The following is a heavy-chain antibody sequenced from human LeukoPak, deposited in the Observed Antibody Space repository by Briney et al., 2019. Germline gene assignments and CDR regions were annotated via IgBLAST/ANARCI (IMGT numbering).Heavy chain of an antibody. CDR3: ASRNDILTGYVFDF. V-gene: IGHV4-39*01. D-gene: IGHD3-9*01. J-gene: IGHJ4*02. Sequence: SETLSLTCTVSGGSVSSSIYYWGWIRQPPGKGLEWIGSIYYSGSTSYNPSLKSRVTISVDTSKNQFSLKLTSVTAADTAVYYCASRNDILTGYVFDFWGQGTPVTVSS. CDR1: GGSVSSSIYY. CDR2: IYYSGST.